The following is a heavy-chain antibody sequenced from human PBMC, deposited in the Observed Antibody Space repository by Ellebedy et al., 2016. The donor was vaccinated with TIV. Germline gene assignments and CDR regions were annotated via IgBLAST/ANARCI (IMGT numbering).Heavy chain of an antibody. Sequence: SETLSLXXTVSGVSVTNAIYYWSWLRQPPGKGLEWLGYVFYGEGTNYNPALMGRVNISRDASKNQFSLKLTSVTSADTAIYYCARDGSQMSASFDYWGQGALVTVSS. CDR2: VFYGEGT. CDR1: GVSVTNAIYY. V-gene: IGHV4-61*01. J-gene: IGHJ4*02. CDR3: ARDGSQMSASFDY. D-gene: IGHD2-2*03.